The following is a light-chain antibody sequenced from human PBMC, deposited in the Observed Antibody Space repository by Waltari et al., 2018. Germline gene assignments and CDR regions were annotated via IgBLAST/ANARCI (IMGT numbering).Light chain of an antibody. V-gene: IGKV1-5*03. J-gene: IGKJ1*01. CDR1: QSISSG. CDR3: QQYNSYPWT. Sequence: DIQMTQSPSTLSASVGDRVTITCRASQSISSGLAWYQQKPGKAPKLLIYKASSLESGVPSRFSGSGSGTEFTRTISSLQPDDFATYYCQQYNSYPWTFGQGTKVEIK. CDR2: KAS.